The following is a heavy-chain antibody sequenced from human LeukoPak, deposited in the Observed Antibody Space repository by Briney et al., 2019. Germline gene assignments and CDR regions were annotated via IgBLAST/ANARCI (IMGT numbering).Heavy chain of an antibody. D-gene: IGHD2-21*01. J-gene: IGHJ4*02. CDR2: ISFDGSTA. Sequence: GGSLRLSCAASGFKYNMHWVRQAPGKGLEWVAFISFDGSTAYYADSVQGRFTFSRDTSNNTQHLPMNSLRTEDTAVYYCARQTSIAAYFDSWGQGTLVTVSS. CDR1: GFKYN. V-gene: IGHV3-30*04. CDR3: ARQTSIAAYFDS.